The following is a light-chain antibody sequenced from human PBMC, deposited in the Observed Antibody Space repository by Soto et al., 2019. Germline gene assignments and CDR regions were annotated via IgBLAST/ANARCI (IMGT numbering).Light chain of an antibody. CDR2: EAS. J-gene: IGKJ2*01. CDR3: QQYNSFPYT. V-gene: IGKV1-5*03. Sequence: DIQMTQSPSTLSASVGDRVTITCRASQSISHWLAWYQQQPGKAPKLLIYEASISGVPSRFSGSGSGTEFTLTISSLQPDDFATYYCQQYNSFPYTFGQGTKLEIK. CDR1: QSISHW.